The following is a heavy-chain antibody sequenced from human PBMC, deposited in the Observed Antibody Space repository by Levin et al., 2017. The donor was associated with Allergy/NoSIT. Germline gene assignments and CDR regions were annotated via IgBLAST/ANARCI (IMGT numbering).Heavy chain of an antibody. Sequence: GGSLRLSCAASGFTVSSNYMSWVRQAPGKGLEWVSVIYSGGSTYYADSVKGRFTISRDNSKNTLYLQMNSLRAEDTAVYYCARMGGSYVWGSYRNGYFDYWGQGTLVTVSS. CDR1: GFTVSSNY. D-gene: IGHD3-16*02. J-gene: IGHJ4*02. CDR2: IYSGGST. CDR3: ARMGGSYVWGSYRNGYFDY. V-gene: IGHV3-66*01.